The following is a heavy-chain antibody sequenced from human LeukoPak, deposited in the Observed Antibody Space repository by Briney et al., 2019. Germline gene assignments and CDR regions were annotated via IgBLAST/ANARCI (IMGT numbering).Heavy chain of an antibody. CDR3: AKAIVVVPAAIGYFDY. D-gene: IGHD2-2*02. Sequence: GGSLRLSCAASGFTFSSYVMSWVRQAPGKGLQWVSTISGSDDSTYYADSVKGRFTISRDNSKNTLYLQMNSLRAEDTAVYYCAKAIVVVPAAIGYFDYWGQGTLVTVSS. CDR2: ISGSDDST. J-gene: IGHJ4*02. V-gene: IGHV3-23*01. CDR1: GFTFSSYV.